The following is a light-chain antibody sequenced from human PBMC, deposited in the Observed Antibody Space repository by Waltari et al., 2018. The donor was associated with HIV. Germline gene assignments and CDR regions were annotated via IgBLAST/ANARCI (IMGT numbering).Light chain of an antibody. CDR1: SRDVGAYNS. CDR3: ISYTSSSTLV. V-gene: IGLV2-14*03. Sequence: QSALSQPASASGSPGQSITVSCPGTSRDVGAYNSVAWYQQHPGKAPKLMISDVTYRPSGVSNRFSGSKSGNTASLTISGLQAEDEADYYCISYTSSSTLVFGGGTKVTVL. J-gene: IGLJ2*01. CDR2: DVT.